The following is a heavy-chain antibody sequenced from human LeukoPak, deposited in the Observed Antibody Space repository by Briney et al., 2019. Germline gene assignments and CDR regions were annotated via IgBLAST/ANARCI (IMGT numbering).Heavy chain of an antibody. Sequence: ASVKVSCKATSRISWVRQAPGQGLEWMGWIGGYGGDTYYAQKFQGRVTVTTDTSTSTVYMELRSLRSDDTAVYYCARDLWNFYDDSGYYRDFDSWGQGTLVTVSS. V-gene: IGHV1-18*01. CDR3: ARDLWNFYDDSGYYRDFDS. D-gene: IGHD3-22*01. CDR2: IGGYGGDT. CDR1: TSR. J-gene: IGHJ5*01.